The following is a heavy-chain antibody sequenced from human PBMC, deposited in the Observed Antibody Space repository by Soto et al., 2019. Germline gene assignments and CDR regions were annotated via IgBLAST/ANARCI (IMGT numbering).Heavy chain of an antibody. CDR1: GDSMITSTGFF. CDR3: ARQRFCTNEACYTQGGGGADN. CDR2: SYYTGSA. Sequence: PSETLSLTCTISGDSMITSTGFFWGWIRQAPGKGLEWIGSSYYTGSAYANPSLESRVTMSVDTSKIQFSLKLNAVTAAETAVYFFARQRFCTNEACYTQGGGGADNWGQGTLVTVS. D-gene: IGHD2-8*01. J-gene: IGHJ4*02. V-gene: IGHV4-39*01.